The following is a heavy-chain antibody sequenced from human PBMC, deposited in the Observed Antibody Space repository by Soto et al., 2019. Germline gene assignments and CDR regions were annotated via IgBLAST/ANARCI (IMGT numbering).Heavy chain of an antibody. D-gene: IGHD3-3*01. CDR2: IYPGDSDT. Sequence: GESLKISCKGSGYSFTSYWIGWVRQMPGKGLEWMGIIYPGDSDTRYSPSFQGQVTISADKSISTAYLQWSSLKASDTAMYYCARQSAPENYDFWSGYAPFDYWGQGTLVTVSS. CDR3: ARQSAPENYDFWSGYAPFDY. V-gene: IGHV5-51*01. CDR1: GYSFTSYW. J-gene: IGHJ4*02.